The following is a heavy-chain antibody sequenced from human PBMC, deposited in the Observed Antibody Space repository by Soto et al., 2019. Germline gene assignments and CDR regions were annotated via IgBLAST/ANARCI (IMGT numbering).Heavy chain of an antibody. D-gene: IGHD6-19*01. CDR3: AKTANGWFSAFDI. CDR2: ISGSGGTT. V-gene: IGHV3-23*01. CDR1: GFTFSSYA. Sequence: EVQLLESGGGLVQPGGSLRLSCAASGFTFSSYAMSWVRQAPGKGLEWVSAISGSGGTTYYADSVKGRFTFSRDNSKNTFYLPMNSLRAEDTPVYYCAKTANGWFSAFDIWGQGTMVTVSS. J-gene: IGHJ3*02.